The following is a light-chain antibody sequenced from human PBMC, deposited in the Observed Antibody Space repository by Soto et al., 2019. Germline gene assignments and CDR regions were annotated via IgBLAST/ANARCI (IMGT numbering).Light chain of an antibody. V-gene: IGLV7-46*01. CDR1: TGAVTSGHF. J-gene: IGLJ3*02. CDR3: LLFYSGARV. Sequence: QTVVTQEPSLTVSPGGTVTLTCGSSTGAVTSGHFPYWFQQKPGQAPRTLIYDASDKHSSTPARFSGSLVGGKAALTLSGPQPDDEAEYYCLLFYSGARVFGGGTKVTVL. CDR2: DAS.